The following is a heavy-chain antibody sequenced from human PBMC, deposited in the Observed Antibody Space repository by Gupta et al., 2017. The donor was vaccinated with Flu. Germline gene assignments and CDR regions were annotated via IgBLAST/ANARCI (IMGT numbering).Heavy chain of an antibody. CDR1: GGSISSSFYS. CDR3: ARQGTLRYFEL. CDR2: IYYSGST. D-gene: IGHD3-9*01. J-gene: IGHJ4*02. Sequence: QLQLQESAPGLVKPSETLSLTCTFSGGSISSSFYSWGWIRQPPGKGLEWIGNIYYSGSTDYNPSLKSRLTISVDTSKNQFSLKLTSVTAADTAVYYCARQGTLRYFELWGQGTLVTVSS. V-gene: IGHV4-39*01.